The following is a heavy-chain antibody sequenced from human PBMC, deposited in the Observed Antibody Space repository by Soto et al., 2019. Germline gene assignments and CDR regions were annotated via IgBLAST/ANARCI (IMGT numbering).Heavy chain of an antibody. Sequence: PSETLSLTCAVSGGSISSSNWWSWVRQPPGKGLEWIGEIYHSGSTNYNPSLKSRVTISVDKSKNQFSLKLSSVTAADTAVYYCARDRAGLPSGYDMIPNWFDPWGQGTLVTVSS. CDR1: GGSISSSNW. J-gene: IGHJ5*02. CDR3: ARDRAGLPSGYDMIPNWFDP. V-gene: IGHV4-4*02. CDR2: IYHSGST. D-gene: IGHD5-12*01.